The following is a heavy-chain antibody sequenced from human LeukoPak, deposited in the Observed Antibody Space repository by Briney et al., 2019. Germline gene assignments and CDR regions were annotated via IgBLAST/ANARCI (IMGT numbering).Heavy chain of an antibody. CDR2: MNPNSGNT. D-gene: IGHD6-6*01. V-gene: IGHV1-8*01. Sequence: GASVKVSCKASGYTFTSYDINWVRQATGQGLEWMGWMNPNSGNTGYAQKFQGGVTMTRNTSISTAYMELSSLRSEDTAVYYCARVVAARLYNWFDPWGQGTLVTVSS. CDR3: ARVVAARLYNWFDP. J-gene: IGHJ5*02. CDR1: GYTFTSYD.